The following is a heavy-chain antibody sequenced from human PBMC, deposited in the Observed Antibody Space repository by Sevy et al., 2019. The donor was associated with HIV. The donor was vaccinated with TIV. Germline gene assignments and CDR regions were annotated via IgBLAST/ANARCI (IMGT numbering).Heavy chain of an antibody. CDR2: TYYRSKWYS. CDR1: GDSVSSSSAA. Sequence: KQSQTLSLTCAISGDSVSSSSAAWNWFRQSPSSGLEWLGRTYYRSKWYSDYVVSVKGRVTINPDTSKNQFSLHLESVTPEDTAVYFCARGDELNSYYYGMDVWGQGTTVTVSS. V-gene: IGHV6-1*01. D-gene: IGHD1-7*01. CDR3: ARGDELNSYYYGMDV. J-gene: IGHJ6*02.